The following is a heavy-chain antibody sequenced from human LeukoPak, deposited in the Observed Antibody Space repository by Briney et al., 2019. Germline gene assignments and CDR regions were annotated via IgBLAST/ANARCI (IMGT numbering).Heavy chain of an antibody. CDR3: AKGRYCSSTSCYEAGGDY. Sequence: GGSLRLSCVASGFTFSSYAMSWVRQAPGKGLEWVSAISGSGGSTYYADSVKGRFTISRDNSKNTLYLQMNSLRAEDTAVYYCAKGRYCSSTSCYEAGGDYWGQGTLVTVSS. CDR2: ISGSGGST. V-gene: IGHV3-23*01. D-gene: IGHD2-2*01. J-gene: IGHJ4*02. CDR1: GFTFSSYA.